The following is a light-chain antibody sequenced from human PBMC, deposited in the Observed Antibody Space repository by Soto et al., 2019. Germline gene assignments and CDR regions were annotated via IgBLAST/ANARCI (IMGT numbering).Light chain of an antibody. CDR1: SSDVGGYNY. V-gene: IGLV2-14*03. CDR3: SSYTTSNTRQIV. J-gene: IGLJ1*01. CDR2: DVS. Sequence: QSALTQAASVSGSPGQSITISCTGTSSDVGGYNYVSWYQHHPGKAPELIIFDVSNRPSGVSNPFSGSKSGNTASLTISGLQPEDEADYYCSSYTTSNTRQIVFGTGTKVTVL.